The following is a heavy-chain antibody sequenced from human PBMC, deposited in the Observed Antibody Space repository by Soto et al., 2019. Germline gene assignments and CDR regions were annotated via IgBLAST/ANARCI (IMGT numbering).Heavy chain of an antibody. D-gene: IGHD6-19*01. V-gene: IGHV5-51*01. J-gene: IGHJ4*02. CDR2: IYPGDSDT. CDR3: ASCGSNGIAVAGGFDY. CDR1: GYSFTSYW. Sequence: GESLKISCKGSGYSFTSYWIGWVRQMPGKGLEWMGIIYPGDSDTRYSPSFKGQVTISADKSISTAYLQWSSLKASDTAMYYCASCGSNGIAVAGGFDYWGQGTLVTVSS.